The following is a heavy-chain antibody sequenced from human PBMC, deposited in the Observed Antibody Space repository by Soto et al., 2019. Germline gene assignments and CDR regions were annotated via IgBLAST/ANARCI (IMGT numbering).Heavy chain of an antibody. D-gene: IGHD6-13*01. Sequence: QVQLVQSGAEVKKPGSSVRVSCRASGDTFKNSAITWVRQAPGQGLEWMGEITPMGGVTKYAQKFEDRLTISADASTTTINMELRSLDSDDTAVYFCGREGRIACIDYWGQGTLVTVSS. CDR3: GREGRIACIDY. CDR1: GDTFKNSA. J-gene: IGHJ4*02. V-gene: IGHV1-69*01. CDR2: ITPMGGVT.